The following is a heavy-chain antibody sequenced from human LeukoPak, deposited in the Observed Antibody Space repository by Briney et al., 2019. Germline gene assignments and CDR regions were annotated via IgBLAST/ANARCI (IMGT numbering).Heavy chain of an antibody. CDR1: GFTFSSYW. D-gene: IGHD3-3*01. J-gene: IGHJ4*02. Sequence: GGSLRLSCAASGFTFSSYWMSWVRQAPGKGLEWVANIKQDGSEKYYVDSVKGRFTISRDNAKNSLYLQMNSLRAEDTAVYYCARDYDFWSGYYSPNINYFDYWGQGTLVTVSS. V-gene: IGHV3-7*01. CDR3: ARDYDFWSGYYSPNINYFDY. CDR2: IKQDGSEK.